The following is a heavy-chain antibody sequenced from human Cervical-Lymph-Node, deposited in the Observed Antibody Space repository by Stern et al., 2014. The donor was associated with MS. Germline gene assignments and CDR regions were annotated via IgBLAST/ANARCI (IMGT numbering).Heavy chain of an antibody. CDR1: GG. J-gene: IGHJ5*02. Sequence: VQLVQSGTDVKRPGSSGRVSCKAFGGISWLRQAPGQGLEWMGGILPFLGSPNYAQRFLGRLKITADTSTNTTYMELTSLRYDDTAVYYCARGTGDNWFDPWGQGTLVSVSS. CDR2: ILPFLGSP. D-gene: IGHD3-10*01. V-gene: IGHV1-69*04. CDR3: ARGTGDNWFDP.